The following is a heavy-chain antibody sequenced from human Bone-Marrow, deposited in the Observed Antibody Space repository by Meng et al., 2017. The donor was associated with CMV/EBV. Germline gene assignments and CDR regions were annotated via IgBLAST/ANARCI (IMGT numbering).Heavy chain of an antibody. CDR3: AREGGSPGGVGSSSTSSYYSSGMAV. CDR1: GYTFTGYY. Sequence: ASVKVSCKASGYTFTGYYMHWVRQAPGQGLEWMGWINPNSGGTNYAQKFQGRVTMTRDTSISTAYMELSRLRSDDTAVYYCAREGGSPGGVGSSSTSSYYSSGMAVCGQGTTVTVSS. CDR2: INPNSGGT. D-gene: IGHD2-2*01. J-gene: IGHJ6*02. V-gene: IGHV1-2*02.